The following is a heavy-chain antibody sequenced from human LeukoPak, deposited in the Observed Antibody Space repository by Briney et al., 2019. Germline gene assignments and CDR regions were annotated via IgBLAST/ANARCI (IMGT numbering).Heavy chain of an antibody. CDR1: GFTFSSYW. D-gene: IGHD6-13*01. CDR3: ARDGSSWLRPLGGMDV. J-gene: IGHJ6*02. Sequence: PGGSLRLSCAASGFTFSSYWMSWVRQAPGKGLEWVANIKQDGSEKYYVDSVKGRFTISRDNAKNSLYLQMNSLRAEDTAVYYCARDGSSWLRPLGGMDVWGQGTTVTVSS. V-gene: IGHV3-7*01. CDR2: IKQDGSEK.